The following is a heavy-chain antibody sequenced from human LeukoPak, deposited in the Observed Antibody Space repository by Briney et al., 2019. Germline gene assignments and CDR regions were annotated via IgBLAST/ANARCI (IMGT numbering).Heavy chain of an antibody. D-gene: IGHD1-26*01. CDR2: IYPGDSDT. J-gene: IGHJ3*02. V-gene: IGHV5-51*01. CDR1: GYTFTNYW. CDR3: ARHQIVGATKSAFDI. Sequence: GESLKISCKGSGYTFTNYWIAWVRQMPGRGLEWVGIIYPGDSDTRYSPSFQGQVTISADKSISTAYLQWSSLKASDTAMYYRARHQIVGATKSAFDIWGQGTMVTVPS.